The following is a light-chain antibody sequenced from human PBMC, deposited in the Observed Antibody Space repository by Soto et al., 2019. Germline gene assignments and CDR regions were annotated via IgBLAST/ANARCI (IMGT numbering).Light chain of an antibody. CDR2: GAS. V-gene: IGKV3-20*01. CDR1: QSVSNNY. CDR3: QLYGSTPWT. J-gene: IGKJ1*01. Sequence: EIVLTQSPGALSWSPGERATLSCRASQSVSNNYLAWYQQKPGQAPRLLIYGASSRATGIPDRFSGSGSGTDFTLTISRLEPEDFAVYYCQLYGSTPWTFGQGTKVDIK.